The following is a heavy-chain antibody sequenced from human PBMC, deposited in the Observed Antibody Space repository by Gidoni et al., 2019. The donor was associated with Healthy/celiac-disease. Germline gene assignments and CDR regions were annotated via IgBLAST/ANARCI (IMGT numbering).Heavy chain of an antibody. V-gene: IGHV5-51*01. Sequence: EVQLVQSGAEVKKPGESLKISCKGSGYSFTSYWIGWVRQMRGKGLEWMGLIYPGDSDTIYSPSFQGQVTIAADKSSSTAYLQWSSLKASDTAMYYWARLGDTAMTCDYWGQGTLVTGSS. CDR2: IYPGDSDT. J-gene: IGHJ4*02. D-gene: IGHD5-18*01. CDR1: GYSFTSYW. CDR3: ARLGDTAMTCDY.